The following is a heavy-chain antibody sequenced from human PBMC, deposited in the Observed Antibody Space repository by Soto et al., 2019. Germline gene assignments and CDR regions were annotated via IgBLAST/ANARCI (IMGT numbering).Heavy chain of an antibody. CDR1: GYTFTGYY. J-gene: IGHJ6*02. CDR3: ARDLFSGVGARRYYYYNGMDV. CDR2: IKPNSGGT. D-gene: IGHD7-27*01. Sequence: VASVKVSCKASGYTFTGYYMHWVRQAPGQGLAWMGWIKPNSGGTNYAKKFPGRVTMTRDTSISTAYMELSRLRSDDTAVYYGARDLFSGVGARRYYYYNGMDVWGQGTTVTVSS. V-gene: IGHV1-2*02.